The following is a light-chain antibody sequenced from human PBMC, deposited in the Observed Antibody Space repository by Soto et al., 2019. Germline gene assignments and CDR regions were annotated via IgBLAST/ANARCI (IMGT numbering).Light chain of an antibody. CDR2: GVS. V-gene: IGKV1-39*01. Sequence: DIQMTQSPSSLSASVGDRVTITCRASLTISKSLNWYQQKPGKAPKVLIYGVSNLQSGVPSRFSGSGSGTDFTLTISSLQPEDVAMYYCQQSYRAPLTVGGGTSVEIK. CDR3: QQSYRAPLT. J-gene: IGKJ4*01. CDR1: LTISKS.